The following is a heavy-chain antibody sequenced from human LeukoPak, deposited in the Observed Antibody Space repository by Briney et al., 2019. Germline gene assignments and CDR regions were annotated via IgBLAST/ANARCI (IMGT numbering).Heavy chain of an antibody. CDR1: GFTFRNAY. Sequence: GGSLRLSCAASGFTFRNAYMNWVRQAPGRGLEWVANIKQDGSEKYYVDSVKGRFTISRDNAKNSLYLQMNSLRAEDTAVYYCARGPARLGGISVYYYYGMDVWGQGTTVTVSS. D-gene: IGHD4-23*01. V-gene: IGHV3-7*01. J-gene: IGHJ6*02. CDR2: IKQDGSEK. CDR3: ARGPARLGGISVYYYYGMDV.